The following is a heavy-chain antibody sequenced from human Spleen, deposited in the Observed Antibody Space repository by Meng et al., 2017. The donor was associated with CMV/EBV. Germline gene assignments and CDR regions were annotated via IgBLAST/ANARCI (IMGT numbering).Heavy chain of an antibody. Sequence: YGGSFSGDYWSLIRQPPGKGLEWIGEINHSGSTNYNPSLKSRVTISVDTSKNQFSLKLSSVTAADTAVYYCARAEADDSSGYASFDIWGQGTMVTVSS. V-gene: IGHV4-34*01. CDR3: ARAEADDSSGYASFDI. CDR2: INHSGST. D-gene: IGHD3-22*01. J-gene: IGHJ3*02. CDR1: GGSFSGDY.